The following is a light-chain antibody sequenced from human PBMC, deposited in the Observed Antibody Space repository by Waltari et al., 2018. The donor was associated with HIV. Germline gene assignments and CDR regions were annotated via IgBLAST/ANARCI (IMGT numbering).Light chain of an antibody. J-gene: IGLJ1*01. Sequence: QSVLTQPPSVSAAPGQNVTISCSGSSSNIGDYYVAWYHQVPGTAPKLLIYEDNKRPSVTPDRFSASKSGTSATLGITGLQTGDEADYYCGTWDNSLSGSDFGTGTKVTVL. CDR1: SSNIGDYY. CDR3: GTWDNSLSGSD. V-gene: IGLV1-51*02. CDR2: EDN.